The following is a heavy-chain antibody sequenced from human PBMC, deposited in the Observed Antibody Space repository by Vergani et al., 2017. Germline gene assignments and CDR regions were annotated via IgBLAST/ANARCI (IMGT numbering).Heavy chain of an antibody. V-gene: IGHV3-9*01. J-gene: IGHJ2*01. D-gene: IGHD3-16*01. CDR2: IDRNYGVK. CDR1: GFTFQAFA. Sequence: VEAGGGLVQPGGSLRLSCTASGFTFQAFAFHWVRQVSGRGLEWVSGIDRNYGVKNGNSFEGRFSISRDNAKKAVFLQMNNLRHEDTALYFCVKDKDYAADGPSDLWGRGTLVTVSS. CDR3: VKDKDYAADGPSDL.